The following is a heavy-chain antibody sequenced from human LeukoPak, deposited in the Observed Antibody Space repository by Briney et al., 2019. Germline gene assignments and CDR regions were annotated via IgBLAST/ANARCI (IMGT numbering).Heavy chain of an antibody. CDR2: IKQDGSEK. D-gene: IGHD6-13*01. CDR3: ARSTSSSWYSVPDAFDI. V-gene: IGHV3-7*01. J-gene: IGHJ3*02. CDR1: GFTFSSYW. Sequence: PGGSLRLSCAASGFTFSSYWMSWVRQAPGKGLEWVANIKQDGSEKYYVDSVKGRFTISRDNAKNSLYLQMNSLRAEDTAVYYCARSTSSSWYSVPDAFDIWGQGTMVTVSS.